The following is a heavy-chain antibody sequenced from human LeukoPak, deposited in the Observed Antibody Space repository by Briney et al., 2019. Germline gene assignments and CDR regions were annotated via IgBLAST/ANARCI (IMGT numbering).Heavy chain of an antibody. CDR1: GFTFDDYA. CDR2: ISWNSGSI. CDR3: AKDISMVRGAFDY. V-gene: IGHV3-9*01. Sequence: TGGSLRLSCAASGFTFDDYAMHWVRQAPGKGLEWVSGISWNSGSIGYADSVKGRFTISRDNANNSLYLQMNSLRAEDTALYYCAKDISMVRGAFDYWGQGTLVTVSS. J-gene: IGHJ4*02. D-gene: IGHD3-10*01.